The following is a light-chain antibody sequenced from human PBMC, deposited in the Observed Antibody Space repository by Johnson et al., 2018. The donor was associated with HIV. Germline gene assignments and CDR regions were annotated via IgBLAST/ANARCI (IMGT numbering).Light chain of an antibody. CDR3: GTWDSSLSADV. J-gene: IGLJ1*01. CDR1: SSNIGNNY. CDR2: ENN. Sequence: QSVLTQPPSVSAAPGQKVTISCSGSSSNIGNNYVSWYQQLPGTAPKLIIYENNKRPSGIPDRFSGSKSGTSATLGITGLQTGDEADYYCGTWDSSLSADVYGTGTQVPVL. V-gene: IGLV1-51*02.